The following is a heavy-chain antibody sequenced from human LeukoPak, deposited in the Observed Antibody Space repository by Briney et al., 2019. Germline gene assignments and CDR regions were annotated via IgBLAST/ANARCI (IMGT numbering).Heavy chain of an antibody. D-gene: IGHD6-13*01. CDR1: GYTFTGSY. Sequence: ASVKVSCKASGYTFTGSYMHLVRQAPGQGLQWMGWINPNRGSTNYAQKFQGRVSMTRDTYSNTAYMELSRLRSDDTAVYYCARIYRGSWFDYWGPGTLVTVSS. CDR3: ARIYRGSWFDY. V-gene: IGHV1-2*02. J-gene: IGHJ4*02. CDR2: INPNRGST.